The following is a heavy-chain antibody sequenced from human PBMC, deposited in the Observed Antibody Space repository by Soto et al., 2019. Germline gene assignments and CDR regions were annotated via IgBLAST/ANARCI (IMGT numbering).Heavy chain of an antibody. V-gene: IGHV5-51*01. CDR3: ARWAVVVVPAAPLLDDGMDV. J-gene: IGHJ6*02. D-gene: IGHD2-2*01. CDR1: EYSFTSYW. CDR2: IYPGDSDT. Sequence: PGESLKISCKGSEYSFTSYWIGWVRQMPGKGLEWMGIIYPGDSDTRYSPSFQGQVTISADKSSSTAYLQWSSLKASDTAMYYCARWAVVVVPAAPLLDDGMDVWGQGTTGTAP.